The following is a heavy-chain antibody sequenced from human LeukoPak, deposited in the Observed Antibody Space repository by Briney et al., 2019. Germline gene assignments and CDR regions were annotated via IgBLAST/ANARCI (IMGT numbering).Heavy chain of an antibody. CDR1: GYTFTSYA. Sequence: ASVKVSCKASGYTFTSYAMNWVRQAPGQGLEWMGWINTNTGNPTYAQGFTGRFVFSLDTSVSTAYLQISSLKAEDTAVYYCARVSIGQDQDPPTVTMNYWGQGALVTVSS. D-gene: IGHD4-17*01. CDR2: INTNTGNP. J-gene: IGHJ4*02. CDR3: ARVSIGQDQDPPTVTMNY. V-gene: IGHV7-4-1*02.